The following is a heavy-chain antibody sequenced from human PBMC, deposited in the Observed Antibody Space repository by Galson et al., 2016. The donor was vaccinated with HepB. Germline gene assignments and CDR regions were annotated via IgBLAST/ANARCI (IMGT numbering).Heavy chain of an antibody. CDR2: IYYSGST. J-gene: IGHJ5*02. Sequence: CTVSGGSISSHYWSWIRQPPGKGLKWIGYIYYSGSTNYNPSLKSRVTISVDTSKNQFSLNLTSMTAADTAVYYCVRGSTTSFWFDPWGQGTLVTVSS. V-gene: IGHV4-59*11. CDR3: VRGSTTSFWFDP. CDR1: GGSISSHY. D-gene: IGHD2-2*01.